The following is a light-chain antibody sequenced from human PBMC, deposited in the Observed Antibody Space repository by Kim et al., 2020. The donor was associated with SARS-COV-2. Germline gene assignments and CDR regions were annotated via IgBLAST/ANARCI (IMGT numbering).Light chain of an antibody. CDR1: QSVSRN. V-gene: IGKV3-15*01. CDR3: QQNKDLPRT. J-gene: IGKJ1*01. CDR2: DAS. Sequence: VSTGETATLACSASQSVSRNLSCYQKKPRGTPMLLISDASTRAAVIPASCSGSASVTEFTLTISRLQSEDFADYYCQQNKDLPRTFGQGTKVDIK.